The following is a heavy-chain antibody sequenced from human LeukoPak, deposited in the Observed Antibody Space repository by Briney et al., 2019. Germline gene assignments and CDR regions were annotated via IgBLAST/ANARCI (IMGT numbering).Heavy chain of an antibody. Sequence: SETLSLTCTVSGGSISSSSYYWGWIRQPPGKGLEWIESIYYSGSTYYNPSLKSRVTISVDTSKNQFSLKLSSVTAADTAVYYCARGSGRITIFGVGNYYYYMDVWGKGTTVTVSS. D-gene: IGHD3-3*01. CDR2: IYYSGST. CDR3: ARGSGRITIFGVGNYYYYMDV. J-gene: IGHJ6*03. V-gene: IGHV4-39*07. CDR1: GGSISSSSYY.